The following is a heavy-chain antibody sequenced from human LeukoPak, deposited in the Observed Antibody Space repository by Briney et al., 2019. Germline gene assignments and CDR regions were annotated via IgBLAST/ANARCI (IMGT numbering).Heavy chain of an antibody. CDR1: GFTFSSYG. J-gene: IGHJ6*03. Sequence: GGSLRLSCAASGFTFSSYGMHWVRQAPGKGLEWVAFIRYDGSNKYYADSVKGRFTISRDNSKNTLYLRMNSLRAEDTAVYCCAKGHYHYYYYMDVWGKGTTVTISS. CDR3: AKGHYHYYYYMDV. V-gene: IGHV3-30*02. CDR2: IRYDGSNK.